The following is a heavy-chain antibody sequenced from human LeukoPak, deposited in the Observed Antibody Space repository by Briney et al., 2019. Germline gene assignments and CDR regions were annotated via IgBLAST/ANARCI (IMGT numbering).Heavy chain of an antibody. CDR1: GFTFGSYW. V-gene: IGHV3-74*01. D-gene: IGHD3-22*01. CDR3: ARSGGFSNYYDSSGYYFFDY. Sequence: GGSLRLSCAASGFTFGSYWMHWVRQAPGKGLVWVSRINSDGRSTSYADSVKGRFTISRDNAKNTLYLQMNSLRAEDTAVYYCARSGGFSNYYDSSGYYFFDYWGQGTLVTVSS. CDR2: INSDGRST. J-gene: IGHJ4*02.